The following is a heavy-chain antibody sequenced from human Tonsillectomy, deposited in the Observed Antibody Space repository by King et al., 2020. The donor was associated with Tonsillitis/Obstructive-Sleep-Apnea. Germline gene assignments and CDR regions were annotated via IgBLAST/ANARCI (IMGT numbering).Heavy chain of an antibody. D-gene: IGHD3-9*01. CDR3: ARGDILTGSQLDY. CDR2: INPNSGGT. CDR1: GYTFTGYY. J-gene: IGHJ4*02. V-gene: IGHV1-2*04. Sequence: QLVQSGAEVKKPGASVKVSCKASGYTFTGYYMHWVXQAPGQGLEWMGWINPNSGGTNYAQKFQGWVTMTRDTSISTAYMELSRLRSDDTAVYYCARGDILTGSQLDYWGQGTLVTVSS.